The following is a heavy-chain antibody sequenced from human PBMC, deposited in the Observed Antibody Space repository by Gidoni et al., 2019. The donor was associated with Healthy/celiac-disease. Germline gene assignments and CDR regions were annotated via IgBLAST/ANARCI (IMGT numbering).Heavy chain of an antibody. V-gene: IGHV3-30*04. CDR1: GFPFSSYA. CDR2: ISYDGSNK. D-gene: IGHD1-26*01. J-gene: IGHJ4*02. Sequence: QVQLVESGGGVVQPGRSLRLSCAASGFPFSSYAMHWVRQAPGKGPEWVAVISYDGSNKYYADSVKGRFTISRDNSKNTLYLQMNSLRAEDTAVYYCARDRSRRGGGSYDYWGQGTLVTVSS. CDR3: ARDRSRRGGGSYDY.